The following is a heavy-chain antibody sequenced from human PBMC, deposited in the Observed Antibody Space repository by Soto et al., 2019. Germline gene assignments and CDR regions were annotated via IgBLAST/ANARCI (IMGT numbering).Heavy chain of an antibody. CDR2: INTGNSNT. J-gene: IGHJ5*02. V-gene: IGHV1-3*04. CDR3: ARAYCSSTNCYLNYFAR. D-gene: IGHD2-2*01. CDR1: GYTFTNYA. Sequence: QVQFVQSGAEVKKPGASVKVSCKASGYTFTNYAMHWVRQAPGQKLVWMGWINTGNSNTKYSQKFQRRVTITRDTSASTAYMELSSLRSEDTAVYYCARAYCSSTNCYLNYFARWGQGTLVTVSS.